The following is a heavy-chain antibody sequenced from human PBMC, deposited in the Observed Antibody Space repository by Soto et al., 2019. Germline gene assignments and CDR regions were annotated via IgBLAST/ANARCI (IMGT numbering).Heavy chain of an antibody. D-gene: IGHD2-15*01. CDR2: INPNSGGT. CDR1: GYPCTGYY. CDR3: ARYRRDIVVGVPQAGFDY. V-gene: IGHV1-2*04. Sequence: QVQLVQSGAEVKKPGASVKVSCKSSGYPCTGYYMHWVRQAPGQGLAWMGWINPNSGGTNYAQKFQGWVNRPRDTSSSTAYMELSRLMSDDTAVYYGARYRRDIVVGVPQAGFDYWGQGTLVTVSS. J-gene: IGHJ4*02.